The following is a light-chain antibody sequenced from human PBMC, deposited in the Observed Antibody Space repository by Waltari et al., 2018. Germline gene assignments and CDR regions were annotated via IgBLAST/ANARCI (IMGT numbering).Light chain of an antibody. CDR3: QQYYSTPNT. CDR1: RSLFPTNNKYY. CDR2: WAS. V-gene: IGKV4-1*01. Sequence: DIVMTQSPASLAVSLGQRATIHCKSRRSLFPTNNKYYLAGYQQKSGQPPKLLIYWASTRAFGVPDRFSASGSGTDFTLAISSLQAEDVAVYYCQQYYSTPNTFGQGTKVEIK. J-gene: IGKJ2*01.